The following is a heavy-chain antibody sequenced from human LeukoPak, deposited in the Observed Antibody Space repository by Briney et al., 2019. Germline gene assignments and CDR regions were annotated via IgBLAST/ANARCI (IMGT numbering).Heavy chain of an antibody. Sequence: SETLSLTCTVSGGSISNYYWSWIRQPAGMGLEWIGRIYDSGSTNYNPSLKSRVTLSVATPNNQFSLNLSSVTAADTAVYCCARTSARGAQFDYWGQGTLVTVSS. V-gene: IGHV4-4*07. CDR3: ARTSARGAQFDY. CDR2: IYDSGST. D-gene: IGHD3-10*01. J-gene: IGHJ4*02. CDR1: GGSISNYY.